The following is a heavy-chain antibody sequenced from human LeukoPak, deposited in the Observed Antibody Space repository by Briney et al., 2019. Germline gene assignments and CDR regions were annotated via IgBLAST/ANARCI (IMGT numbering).Heavy chain of an antibody. V-gene: IGHV4-31*03. D-gene: IGHD2-2*01. CDR2: IYYSGST. Sequence: PSETLSLTCTVSGGSISSGGYYWSWIRQHPGKGLEWIGYIYYSGSTYYNPSLKSRVTIPVDTSKNQFSLKLSSVTAADTAVYYCARDARYCSSTSCSYFDYWGQGTLSPSPQ. CDR1: GGSISSGGYY. CDR3: ARDARYCSSTSCSYFDY. J-gene: IGHJ4*02.